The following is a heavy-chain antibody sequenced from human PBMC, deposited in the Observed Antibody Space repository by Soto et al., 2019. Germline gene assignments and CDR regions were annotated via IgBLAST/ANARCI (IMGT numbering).Heavy chain of an antibody. CDR3: AKNRDTGVAGTSCWFGP. CDR2: ITGSGGTT. J-gene: IGHJ5*02. CDR1: GFTFSNYA. V-gene: IGHV3-23*01. Sequence: GGALRLSCAASGFTFSNYAMSWVRQAPGKGLEWVSAITGSGGTTYYADSVKGRFTISRDNSKNTLYLQMNSLRAEDTAVYYCAKNRDTGVAGTSCWFGPWGQGTLVTVSP. D-gene: IGHD6-19*01.